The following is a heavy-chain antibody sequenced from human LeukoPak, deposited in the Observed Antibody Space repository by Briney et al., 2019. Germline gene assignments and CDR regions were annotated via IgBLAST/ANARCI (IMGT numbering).Heavy chain of an antibody. CDR1: GFTFSSYE. D-gene: IGHD3-10*01. Sequence: GGSLRLSCAASGFTFSSYEMNWVRQAPGKGLEWVSYISSSGSTIYYAESVKGRFTISRDNAKNSLYLQMNSLRAEDMAVYYCARDLLLWFGEFRFDPWGQGTLVTVSS. V-gene: IGHV3-48*03. J-gene: IGHJ5*02. CDR2: ISSSGSTI. CDR3: ARDLLLWFGEFRFDP.